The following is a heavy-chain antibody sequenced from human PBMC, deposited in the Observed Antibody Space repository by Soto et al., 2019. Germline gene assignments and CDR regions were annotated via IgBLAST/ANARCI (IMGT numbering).Heavy chain of an antibody. Sequence: LSLTCTVSGGSISSGGYYWSWIRQHPGKGLEWIGYIYYSGSTYYNPSLKSRVTISVDTSKNQFSLKLSSVTAADTAVYYCARARWELRDAFDIWGQGTMVTVS. V-gene: IGHV4-31*03. D-gene: IGHD1-26*01. CDR2: IYYSGST. J-gene: IGHJ3*02. CDR1: GGSISSGGYY. CDR3: ARARWELRDAFDI.